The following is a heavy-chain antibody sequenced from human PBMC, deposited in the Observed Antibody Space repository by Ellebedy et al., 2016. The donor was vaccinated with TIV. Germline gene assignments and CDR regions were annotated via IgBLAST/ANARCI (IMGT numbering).Heavy chain of an antibody. J-gene: IGHJ6*02. Sequence: GESLKISCKGSGYTFTTYWIGWVRQMPGKGLEWMGIIYPGDSETRYSPSFQGQVTFSADRSISTAYMELSRLRSDDTAVYYCARDRVAGTNYYYGMDVWGQGTTVTVSS. D-gene: IGHD6-19*01. CDR3: ARDRVAGTNYYYGMDV. V-gene: IGHV5-51*01. CDR2: IYPGDSET. CDR1: GYTFTTYW.